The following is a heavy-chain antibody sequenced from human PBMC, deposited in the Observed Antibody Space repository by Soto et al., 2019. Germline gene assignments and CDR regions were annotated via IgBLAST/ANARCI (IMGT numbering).Heavy chain of an antibody. J-gene: IGHJ6*02. V-gene: IGHV1-2*04. D-gene: IGHD3-16*01. Sequence: QVQLVQSGAEVKKPGASVKVSCKASGYTFTGYYMHWVRQAPGQGLEWMGWINPNSGGTNYAQKFQGWVTMTRDTSISTAYMELSRLRSDDTAVYYCARHGGTNTYYYDGMDVWGQGTTVTVSS. CDR3: ARHGGTNTYYYDGMDV. CDR1: GYTFTGYY. CDR2: INPNSGGT.